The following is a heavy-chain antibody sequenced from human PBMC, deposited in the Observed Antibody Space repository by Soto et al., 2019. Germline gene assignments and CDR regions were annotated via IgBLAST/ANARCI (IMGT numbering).Heavy chain of an antibody. CDR2: INANNGGT. Sequence: GASVKVSCEASGYTFTGYYLHWGRQAPGQGLEWMGWINANNGGTKYAQKFQGWVTMTRDTSISTAYMELSRLRSDDTAVYYCARASSISMVRRYWYDPCRQGTMDTGS. CDR1: GYTFTGYY. CDR3: ARASSISMVRRYWYDP. D-gene: IGHD3-3*02. V-gene: IGHV1-2*04. J-gene: IGHJ5*02.